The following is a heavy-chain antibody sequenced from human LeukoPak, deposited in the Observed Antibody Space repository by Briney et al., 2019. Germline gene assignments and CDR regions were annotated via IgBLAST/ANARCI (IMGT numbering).Heavy chain of an antibody. J-gene: IGHJ5*02. CDR2: INHSGST. D-gene: IGHD3-3*01. Sequence: SETLSLTCAVYGGSFSGYYWSWIRQPPGKGLEWIGEINHSGSTNYNPSLKSRVTISVDTSKNQFSLKLSSVTAADTAVYYCARGRITIFGVVFSWFDPWGQGTLVIVSS. CDR1: GGSFSGYY. CDR3: ARGRITIFGVVFSWFDP. V-gene: IGHV4-34*01.